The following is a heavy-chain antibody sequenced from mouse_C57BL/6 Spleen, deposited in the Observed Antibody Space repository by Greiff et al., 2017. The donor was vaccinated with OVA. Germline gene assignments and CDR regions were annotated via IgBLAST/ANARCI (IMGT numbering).Heavy chain of an antibody. CDR1: GFSLTSYA. D-gene: IGHD4-1*01. CDR3: ARNWVGRGGAMDY. CDR2: IWTGGGT. J-gene: IGHJ4*01. Sequence: VHLVESGPGLVAPSQSLSITCTVSGFSLTSYAISWVRQPPGKGLEWLGVIWTGGGTNYNSALKSRLSISKDNSKSQVFLKMNSLQTDDTARYYCARNWVGRGGAMDYWGQGTSVTVSS. V-gene: IGHV2-9-1*01.